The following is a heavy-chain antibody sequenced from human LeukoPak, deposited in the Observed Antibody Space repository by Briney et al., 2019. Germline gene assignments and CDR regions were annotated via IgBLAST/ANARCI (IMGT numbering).Heavy chain of an antibody. D-gene: IGHD3-22*01. Sequence: GGSLRLSCAASGFTVSSNYVSWVRQAPGKGLEWVSVIYSGGSTYYADSVKGRFTISRGNSKNTLYLQMNSLRAEDTAVYYCARDYYYDSSGYAYWGQGTLVTVSS. CDR3: ARDYYYDSSGYAY. J-gene: IGHJ4*02. CDR2: IYSGGST. V-gene: IGHV3-66*01. CDR1: GFTVSSNY.